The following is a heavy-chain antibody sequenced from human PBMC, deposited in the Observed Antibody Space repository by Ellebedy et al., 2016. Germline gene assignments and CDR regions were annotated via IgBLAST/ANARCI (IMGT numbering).Heavy chain of an antibody. CDR2: ISHDGSRT. J-gene: IGHJ4*02. V-gene: IGHV3-30-3*01. CDR3: ARDRPYFDSSVSHPALDY. Sequence: GESLKISXVASGFTFSTYDMHWVRQAPGKWLEWVALISHDGSRTYYAESVKGRFTISRDNSKTALYLRMNSLRVGDTAVYYCARDRPYFDSSVSHPALDYWGQGTLVTVSP. D-gene: IGHD3-9*01. CDR1: GFTFSTYD.